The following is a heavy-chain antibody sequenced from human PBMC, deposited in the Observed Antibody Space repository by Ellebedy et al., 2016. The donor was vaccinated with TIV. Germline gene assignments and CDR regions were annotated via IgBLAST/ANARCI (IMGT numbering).Heavy chain of an antibody. Sequence: GESLKISCAASGFTFSSYSMNWVRQAPGKGLEWVSSISSSSSYVYYADSVKGRFTISRDNAKNSLYLQMNSLRAEDTAVYYCAREGGDGYNLYYWGQGTLVTVSS. D-gene: IGHD5-24*01. V-gene: IGHV3-21*01. CDR2: ISSSSSYV. J-gene: IGHJ4*02. CDR1: GFTFSSYS. CDR3: AREGGDGYNLYY.